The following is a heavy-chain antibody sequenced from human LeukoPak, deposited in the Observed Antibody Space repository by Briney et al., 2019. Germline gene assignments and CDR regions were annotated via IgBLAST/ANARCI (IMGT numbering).Heavy chain of an antibody. CDR1: GGSISSSSYY. Sequence: SETLSLTCTVSGGSISSSSYYWGWIRQPPGKGLEWIGRIYYSGSTYYNPSLKSRVTISVDTSKNQFSLKLSSVTAADTAVYYCARHNPPDYDFWSGYYSGWFDPWGQGTLVTVSS. CDR3: ARHNPPDYDFWSGYYSGWFDP. D-gene: IGHD3-3*01. J-gene: IGHJ5*02. V-gene: IGHV4-39*01. CDR2: IYYSGST.